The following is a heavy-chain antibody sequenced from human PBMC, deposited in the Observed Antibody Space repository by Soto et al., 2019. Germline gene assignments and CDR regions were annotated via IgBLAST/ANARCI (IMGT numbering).Heavy chain of an antibody. V-gene: IGHV4-4*02. Sequence: SETLSLTCAVYGASFSSSYWWTWVRQSPGKGLEWIGEIYHTGITKYNPSLKTRVTISVDKSSNQFSLKLTSVTAADTAMYYCATLPPRIVVVLSEFPTWGQGSQVT. CDR3: ATLPPRIVVVLSEFPT. D-gene: IGHD2-21*01. CDR1: GASFSSSYW. J-gene: IGHJ5*02. CDR2: IYHTGIT.